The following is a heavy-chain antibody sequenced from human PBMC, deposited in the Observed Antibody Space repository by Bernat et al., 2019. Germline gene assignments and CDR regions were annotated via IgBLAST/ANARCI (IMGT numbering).Heavy chain of an antibody. CDR3: ARGSTDYFDY. V-gene: IGHV4-38-2*01. D-gene: IGHD4-17*01. CDR1: GYSISSGYY. Sequence: QVQLQESGPGLVKPSETLSLTCAVSGYSISSGYYWGWIRQPPGKGLEWIGSIYHSGSTYYNPSLKSRVTISVDTSKNQFSLKLSSVTAADTAVYYCARGSTDYFDYWGQGTLVTVS. J-gene: IGHJ4*02. CDR2: IYHSGST.